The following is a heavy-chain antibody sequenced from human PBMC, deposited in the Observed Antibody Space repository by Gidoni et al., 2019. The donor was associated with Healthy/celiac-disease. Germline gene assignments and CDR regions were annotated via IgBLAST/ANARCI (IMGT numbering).Heavy chain of an antibody. CDR2: ISGSGGST. CDR3: AKSEAMVTYFDY. D-gene: IGHD5-18*01. CDR1: GFTFSSYA. J-gene: IGHJ4*02. Sequence: EVQLVESGGGLVQPGGSLSVSCSASGFTFSSYAMSWVRQDPGKGLEWVSAISGSGGSTYYADSVKGRFTISRDNSKNTLYLQMNSLRAEDTAVYYCAKSEAMVTYFDYWGQGTLVTVSS. V-gene: IGHV3-23*04.